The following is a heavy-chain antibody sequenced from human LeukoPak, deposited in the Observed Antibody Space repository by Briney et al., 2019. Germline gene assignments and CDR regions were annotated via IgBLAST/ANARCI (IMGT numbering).Heavy chain of an antibody. Sequence: SETLSLTCTVSGGSISSGDYYWSWIRQPPGKGLEWIGYIYYSGSTYYNPSLKSRVSISVDTSKNQFSLKLSSVTAADTAVYYCARVPFWSGYPGYYYGMDVWGQGTMVTVSS. CDR2: IYYSGST. CDR3: ARVPFWSGYPGYYYGMDV. CDR1: GGSISSGDYY. V-gene: IGHV4-30-4*01. D-gene: IGHD3-3*01. J-gene: IGHJ6*02.